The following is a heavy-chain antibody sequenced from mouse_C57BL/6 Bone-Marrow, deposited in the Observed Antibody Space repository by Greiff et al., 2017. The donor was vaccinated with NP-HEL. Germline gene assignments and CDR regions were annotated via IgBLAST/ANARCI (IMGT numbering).Heavy chain of an antibody. J-gene: IGHJ1*03. CDR2: ISYAGSN. CDR1: GYSITSGYY. Sequence: EVQLQQSGPGLVKPSQSLSLTCSVTGYSITSGYYWNWIRQFPGNKLEWMGYISYAGSNNYNPSLKNRISITRDTSKNQFFLKLNSVTTEDTATYYCARGNYGSSPYWYFDVWGTGTTVTVSS. V-gene: IGHV3-6*01. CDR3: ARGNYGSSPYWYFDV. D-gene: IGHD1-1*01.